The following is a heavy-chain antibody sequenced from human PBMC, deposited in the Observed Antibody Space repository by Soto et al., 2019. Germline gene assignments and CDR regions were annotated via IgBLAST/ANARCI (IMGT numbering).Heavy chain of an antibody. D-gene: IGHD3-22*01. CDR2: ISGSGGST. J-gene: IGHJ3*02. CDR3: ARDKDAYYYDSSGYYTLRPDAFDI. Sequence: GGSLRLSCAASGSTFSSYAMSWVRQAPGKGLEWVSAISGSGGSTYYADSVKGRFTISRDNSKNTLYLQMNSLRAEDTAVYYCARDKDAYYYDSSGYYTLRPDAFDIWGQGTMVTVSS. V-gene: IGHV3-23*01. CDR1: GSTFSSYA.